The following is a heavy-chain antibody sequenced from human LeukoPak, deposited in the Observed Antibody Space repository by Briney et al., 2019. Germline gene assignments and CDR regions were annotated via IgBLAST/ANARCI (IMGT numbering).Heavy chain of an antibody. D-gene: IGHD1-14*01. V-gene: IGHV4-39*01. Sequence: SETLSLTCTVSGGSISSSNYYWGWVRQPPGKGLEWIGSIYYSGTTFYKPAPKSRVTISVDTSKNPFSLKLSSVTAADTAVYYCAGEITSSCHHWGQGTLVTVSS. CDR1: GGSISSSNYY. J-gene: IGHJ1*01. CDR3: AGEITSSCHH. CDR2: IYYSGTT.